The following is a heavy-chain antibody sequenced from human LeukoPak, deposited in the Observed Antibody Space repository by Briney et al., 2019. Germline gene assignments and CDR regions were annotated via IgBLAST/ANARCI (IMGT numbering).Heavy chain of an antibody. CDR1: GFTFSSYS. D-gene: IGHD1-26*01. CDR2: ISSSSSYI. Sequence: GGSLRLSCAASGFTFSSYSMNWVRQAPGKGLEWVSSISSSSSYIYYADSVKGRFTISRDNAKNSPYLQMNSLRAEDTAVYYCARVVVGARVLSSYYFDYWGQGTLVTVSS. CDR3: ARVVVGARVLSSYYFDY. V-gene: IGHV3-21*01. J-gene: IGHJ4*02.